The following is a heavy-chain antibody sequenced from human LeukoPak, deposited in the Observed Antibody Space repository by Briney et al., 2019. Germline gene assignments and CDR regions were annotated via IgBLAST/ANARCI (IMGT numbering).Heavy chain of an antibody. J-gene: IGHJ5*02. CDR2: IIPILGIA. D-gene: IGHD2-2*01. V-gene: IGHV1-69*04. CDR1: GGTFSSYA. Sequence: SVKVSCKASGGTFSSYAISWVRQAPGQGLEWMGRIIPILGIANYAQKFQGRVTITADKSTSTAYMELSSLRSEDTAVYYCARDFRSGWYQLSGWFDPWGQGTLVTVSS. CDR3: ARDFRSGWYQLSGWFDP.